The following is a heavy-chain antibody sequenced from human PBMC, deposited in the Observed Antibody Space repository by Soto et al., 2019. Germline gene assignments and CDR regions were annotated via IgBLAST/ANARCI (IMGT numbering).Heavy chain of an antibody. J-gene: IGHJ4*02. D-gene: IGHD2-21*02. CDR3: ARGGDPDY. CDR2: LQTDGSHP. V-gene: IGHV3-74*01. CDR1: GFKFDYYW. Sequence: EVQLVESGGGLVQPGGSLRLSCVASGFKFDYYWMHWVRQAPGGGLMWISRLQTDGSHPAYADSVKGRFTISRDDAKNTLYLQMNNLRLEDTAVYYCARGGDPDYWGQGTLVTVSS.